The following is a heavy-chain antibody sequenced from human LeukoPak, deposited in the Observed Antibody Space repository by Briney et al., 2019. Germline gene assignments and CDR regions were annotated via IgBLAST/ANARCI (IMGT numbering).Heavy chain of an antibody. CDR1: GYTFTSYG. V-gene: IGHV1-18*01. CDR2: ICAYNGNT. D-gene: IGHD1-26*01. CDR3: ARDDIAGELLLDY. Sequence: ASVTVSCTASGYTFTSYGISWVRQAPGQGLEWMGWICAYNGNTNYAQKLQGRVTMTTDTSTSTAYMELRSLRSDDTAVYYCARDDIAGELLLDYWGQGTLVTVSS. J-gene: IGHJ4*02.